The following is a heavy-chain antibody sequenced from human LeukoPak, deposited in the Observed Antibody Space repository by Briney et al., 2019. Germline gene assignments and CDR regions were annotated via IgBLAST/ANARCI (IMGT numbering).Heavy chain of an antibody. D-gene: IGHD5-24*01. V-gene: IGHV4-39*07. CDR1: GGSISSSSYY. CDR2: INHSGST. CDR3: ARGLNDGYNSR. Sequence: SETLSLTCTVSGGSISSSSYYWGWIRQPRGKGLEGSVEINHSGSTNYNPSLKSRVTISVDTSKTQFSLKLSSVPAADTAVYYCARGLNDGYNSRWGQGTLVTVSS. J-gene: IGHJ4*02.